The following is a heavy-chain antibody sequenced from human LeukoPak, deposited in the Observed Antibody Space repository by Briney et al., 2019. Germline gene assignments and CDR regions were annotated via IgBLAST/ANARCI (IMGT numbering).Heavy chain of an antibody. CDR1: GLTFSRYC. J-gene: IGHJ4*02. D-gene: IGHD1-26*01. CDR2: INQDGSEK. CDR3: ARDPGQWERQYDY. V-gene: IGHV3-7*03. Sequence: PGGSLRLSCEASGLTFSRYCMSWVRRAPGKGLEWVGNINQDGSEKYYVDSVKGRFTISRDNAKNSLYLQMNSLGDGDTAVYYCARDPGQWERQYDYWGQGTLVTVSS.